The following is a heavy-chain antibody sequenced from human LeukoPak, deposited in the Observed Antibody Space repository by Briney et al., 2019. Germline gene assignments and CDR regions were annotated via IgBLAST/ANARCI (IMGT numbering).Heavy chain of an antibody. CDR1: GYTFTSYA. J-gene: IGHJ5*02. D-gene: IGHD2-2*01. Sequence: GASVKVSCTASGYTFTSYAMHWVRQAPGQRLEWMGWINAGNGNTKYSQKFQGRVTITRDTSASTAYMELSSLRSEDTAVYYCARDRRFEYQLLRANNWFDPWGQGTLVTVSS. CDR3: ARDRRFEYQLLRANNWFDP. V-gene: IGHV1-3*01. CDR2: INAGNGNT.